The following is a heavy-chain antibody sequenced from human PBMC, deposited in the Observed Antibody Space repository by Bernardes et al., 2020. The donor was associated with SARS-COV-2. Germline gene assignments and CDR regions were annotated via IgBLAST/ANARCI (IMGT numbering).Heavy chain of an antibody. V-gene: IGHV3-21*01. CDR1: GFILNSYS. CDR2: IITSITYT. D-gene: IGHD3-22*01. CDR3: ATISYNTSGYYYMAGDY. J-gene: IGHJ4*02. Sequence: GRSLCLSSPPSGFILNSYSTNWVRPAHGKGLGWVSSIITSITYTYHADSVTGRFTVSRDNAKNSLYRRLNSLRAEETAVDYCATISYNTSGYYYMAGDYWGQGTLVTVSS.